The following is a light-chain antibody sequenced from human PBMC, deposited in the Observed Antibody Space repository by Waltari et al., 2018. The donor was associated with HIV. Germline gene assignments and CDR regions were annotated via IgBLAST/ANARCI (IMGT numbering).Light chain of an antibody. CDR1: SSDVGGYDY. Sequence: QSPLTQPASASGSPGQSVTISCTGTSSDVGGYDYVSWYQQHPGKAPKLMISEVNKRPSGVPDRFSGSRSGNTASLTVSGLQAEDEAHYYCSSYAGRNTLLFGGGTKLTVL. CDR2: EVN. V-gene: IGLV2-8*01. J-gene: IGLJ2*01. CDR3: SSYAGRNTLL.